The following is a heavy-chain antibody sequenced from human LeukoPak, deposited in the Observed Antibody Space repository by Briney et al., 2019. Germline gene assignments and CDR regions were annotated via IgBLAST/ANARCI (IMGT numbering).Heavy chain of an antibody. J-gene: IGHJ4*02. CDR3: ARDRGDYYDSGSYVYYFDF. V-gene: IGHV4-59*02. D-gene: IGHD3-10*01. CDR1: GGSVSSST. Sequence: SETLSLTCTVSGGSVSSSTWSWIRQPPGKRLEWIGYIWRSGSTNYNPSLKSRVTISVDTSKNQFSLKLSSVTAADTAVYYCARDRGDYYDSGSYVYYFDFWGQGTLVTVSS. CDR2: IWRSGST.